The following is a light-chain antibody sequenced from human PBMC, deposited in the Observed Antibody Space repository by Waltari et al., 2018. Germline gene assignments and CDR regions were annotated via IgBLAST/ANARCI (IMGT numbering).Light chain of an antibody. J-gene: IGLJ2*01. CDR1: SGDVGGHDF. CDR3: CSYAGRYTYI. Sequence: QSALTQPRSVSGSPGQSVTISCTGTSGDVGGHDFVSWFQELPGKAPKLIIYDVTKPPAGVPDRFSGSKSANTASLTISGLQAEDEAKYYCCSYAGRYTYIFGGGTKLTVL. V-gene: IGLV2-11*01. CDR2: DVT.